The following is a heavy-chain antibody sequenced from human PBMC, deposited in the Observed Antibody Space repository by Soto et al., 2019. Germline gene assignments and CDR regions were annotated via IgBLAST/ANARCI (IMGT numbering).Heavy chain of an antibody. CDR3: ARRGLIVVIEGHYAFDI. CDR1: GYSFTSYW. Sequence: GESLKISCKGSGYSFTSYWIGWVRPMPGKGLEWMGIIYPGDSETRYSPSFQGQVTISADKSISTAYLQWSSLKASDTAMYYCARRGLIVVIEGHYAFDIWGQGTMVTVSS. CDR2: IYPGDSET. J-gene: IGHJ3*02. D-gene: IGHD2-15*01. V-gene: IGHV5-51*01.